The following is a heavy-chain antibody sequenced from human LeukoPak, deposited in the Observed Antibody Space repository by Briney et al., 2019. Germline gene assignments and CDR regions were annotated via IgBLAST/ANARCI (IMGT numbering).Heavy chain of an antibody. CDR3: ARGGTTGTTVDYYGMDV. V-gene: IGHV1-2*04. Sequence: ASVKVSCKASGYTFTGYYMHWVRQAPGQGLEWVGWINPNSGGSNYARKFQGWVTMTRDTSISTAYMELSRLRSDDTAVYYCARGGTTGTTVDYYGMDVWGKGTTVTVSS. D-gene: IGHD1-1*01. CDR1: GYTFTGYY. J-gene: IGHJ6*04. CDR2: INPNSGGS.